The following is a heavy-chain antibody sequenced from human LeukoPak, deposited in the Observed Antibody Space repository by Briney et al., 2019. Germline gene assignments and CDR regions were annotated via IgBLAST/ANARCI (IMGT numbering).Heavy chain of an antibody. J-gene: IGHJ4*02. Sequence: PSDTLSLTCVVYGGSFSGYYWSWIRQPPGKGLEWIGEINHSGSTNYNPSLKSRVTTSVDTSKNQSSLKLSSLTAADTAVYYCARTNNVFYYFDYWGQGTLVTVSS. CDR2: INHSGST. CDR1: GGSFSGYY. V-gene: IGHV4-34*01. CDR3: ARTNNVFYYFDY. D-gene: IGHD1/OR15-1a*01.